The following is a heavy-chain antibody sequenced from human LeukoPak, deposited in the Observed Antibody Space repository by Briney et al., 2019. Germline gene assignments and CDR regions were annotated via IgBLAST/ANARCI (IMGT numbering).Heavy chain of an antibody. J-gene: IGHJ4*02. CDR1: GFTVSGNY. V-gene: IGHV3-53*01. CDR3: ARAKRAGDIFEGFDF. CDR2: FYTDGAT. Sequence: GGSLRLSCVVSGFTVSGNYMNWVRQAPGKGPEWVSIFYTDGATFYAHSVRGRFTISRDNSKNTLYLQMNSLRAEDTAVYYCARAKRAGDIFEGFDFWGQGTLVTVSS. D-gene: IGHD2-21*01.